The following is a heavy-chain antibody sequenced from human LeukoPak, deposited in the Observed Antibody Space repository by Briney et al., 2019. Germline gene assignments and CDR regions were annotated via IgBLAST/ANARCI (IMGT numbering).Heavy chain of an antibody. V-gene: IGHV1-69*05. Sequence: SVKVSCKASGGTFSSYAISWVRQAPGQGLEWMGRIIPIFGTANYAQKFQGRVTITTDESTSTAYMELSSLRSEDTAVYYCARERRVMARNHYYYYMDVWGRGTTVTVSS. CDR2: IIPIFGTA. J-gene: IGHJ6*03. D-gene: IGHD5-24*01. CDR1: GGTFSSYA. CDR3: ARERRVMARNHYYYYMDV.